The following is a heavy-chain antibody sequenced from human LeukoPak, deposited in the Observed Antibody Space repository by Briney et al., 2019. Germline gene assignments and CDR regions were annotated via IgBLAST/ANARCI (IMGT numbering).Heavy chain of an antibody. D-gene: IGHD6-13*01. V-gene: IGHV1-2*02. Sequence: ASVKVSCKASGYTFTDYYMHWVRQAPGQGLEWMGWINPNSGNTNYAQKFQGRVTMTRDTSISTAYMELSRLRSDDTAVYYCARTIAAAVNWFDPWGQGTLVTVSS. CDR3: ARTIAAAVNWFDP. CDR2: INPNSGNT. CDR1: GYTFTDYY. J-gene: IGHJ5*02.